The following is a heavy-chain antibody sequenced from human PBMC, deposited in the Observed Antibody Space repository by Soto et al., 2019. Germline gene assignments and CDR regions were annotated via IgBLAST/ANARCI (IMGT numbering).Heavy chain of an antibody. J-gene: IGHJ6*02. D-gene: IGHD3-3*01. Sequence: GGSLRLSCAASGLTFSTHAMNWVRQAPGKGLEWVSTISGSDGNIYYADSVKGRFTISRDNSKNTLFLQMNSLRAEDTAIYYCARGGYYAAMDVWGQGTTVTVSS. CDR3: ARGGYYAAMDV. CDR1: GLTFSTHA. CDR2: ISGSDGNI. V-gene: IGHV3-23*01.